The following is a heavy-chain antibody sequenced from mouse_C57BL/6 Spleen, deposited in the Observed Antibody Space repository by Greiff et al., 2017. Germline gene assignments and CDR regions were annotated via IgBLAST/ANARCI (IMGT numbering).Heavy chain of an antibody. J-gene: IGHJ4*01. Sequence: EVQLVESGGGLVQPGGSLKISCAASGFTFSDYGMAWVRQAPRKGPEWVAFISNLAYSSYYADTVTGRFTISRENAKNTLYLEMSSLRSEDTAMYYCARHGDYYAMDYWGQGTSVTVSS. CDR2: ISNLAYSS. CDR1: GFTFSDYG. V-gene: IGHV5-15*01. CDR3: ARHGDYYAMDY.